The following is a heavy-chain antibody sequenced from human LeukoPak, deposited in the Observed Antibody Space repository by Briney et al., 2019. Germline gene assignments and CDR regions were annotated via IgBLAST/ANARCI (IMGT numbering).Heavy chain of an antibody. V-gene: IGHV1-69*06. D-gene: IGHD6-13*01. CDR2: IIPIFGTA. CDR3: ARDRGYEYYMDV. J-gene: IGHJ6*03. CDR1: GGTFSSYA. Sequence: SVKVSCKASGGTFSSYAISWVRQAPGQGLEWMGGIIPIFGTANYAQKFQGRVTITADKSTSTAYMELSSLRSEDTAVYYCARDRGYEYYMDVWGKGTTVTVSS.